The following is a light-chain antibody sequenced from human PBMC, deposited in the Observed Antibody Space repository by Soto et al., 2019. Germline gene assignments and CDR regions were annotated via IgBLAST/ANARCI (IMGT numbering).Light chain of an antibody. CDR1: QSVANTY. CDR2: DAS. J-gene: IGKJ3*01. Sequence: EIVLTQSPGTLSLSPGEGVTLSCRASQSVANTYLAWYQQKPGQAPRLLIYDASTRATGIPDRFSGSGSGTDFTLTISRLEPEDFAVYYCQQYGRSPGLLTFGPGTQVDIK. CDR3: QQYGRSPGLLT. V-gene: IGKV3-20*01.